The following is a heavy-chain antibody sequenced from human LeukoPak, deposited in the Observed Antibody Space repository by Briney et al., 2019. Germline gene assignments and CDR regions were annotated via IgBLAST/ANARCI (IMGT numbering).Heavy chain of an antibody. D-gene: IGHD5-24*01. CDR3: ATQVEMATLEA. CDR2: ISYDGSNK. CDR1: GFTFSSYG. Sequence: GGSLRLSCAASGFTFSSYGMHWVRQAPGKGLEWVAVISYDGSNKYYADSVKGRFTISRDNSKNTLYLQMNSLRAEDTAVYYCATQVEMATLEAWGQGTLVTVSS. V-gene: IGHV3-30*03. J-gene: IGHJ5*02.